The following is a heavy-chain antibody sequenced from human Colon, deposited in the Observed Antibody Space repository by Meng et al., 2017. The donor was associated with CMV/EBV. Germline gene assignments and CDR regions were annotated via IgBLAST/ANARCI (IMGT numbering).Heavy chain of an antibody. CDR3: TCFTGGMGSPQ. CDR1: KFTFSNYY. J-gene: IGHJ4*02. V-gene: IGHV3-74*01. CDR2: VNPDGSNT. D-gene: IGHD3-16*01. Sequence: EVQLVEFGGGLVQPGGSLRLSCAASKFTFSNYYIHWVRQAPGKGLVWVSRVNPDGSNTNYADSVKGRFTISRDNAKNTVYLQMNSLRAEDTAVYYCTCFTGGMGSPQWGQGTLVTVSS.